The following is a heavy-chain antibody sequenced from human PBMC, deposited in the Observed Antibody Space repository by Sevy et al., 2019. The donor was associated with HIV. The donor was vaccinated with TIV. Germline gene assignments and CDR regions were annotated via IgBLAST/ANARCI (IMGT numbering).Heavy chain of an antibody. D-gene: IGHD1-1*01. J-gene: IGHJ6*02. CDR3: AKLETVYYYGMDV. CDR2: IYYTGST. V-gene: IGHV4-39*01. Sequence: SETLSLTCNVSGGSISSSYYWGWIRQPPGKGLEWIGSIYYTGSTYYKTSLKSRITVTVDRSKNQLSLRLTTVTAADTAVYYCAKLETVYYYGMDVWDQGIMVTVSS. CDR1: GGSISSSYY.